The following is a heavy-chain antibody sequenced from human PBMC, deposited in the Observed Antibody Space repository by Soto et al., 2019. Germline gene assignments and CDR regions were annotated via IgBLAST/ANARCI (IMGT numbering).Heavy chain of an antibody. Sequence: GGPLILSYAASGFTFSSYSMNWVRPAPGKGLEWVSSISMSISYIYYADSVKGRFTISRDNAKNSLYLQMNSLRAEDTAVYYCARDRITIFGVVIMGRYYYYGMDVWGQGTTVNVPS. V-gene: IGHV3-21*01. J-gene: IGHJ6*02. CDR3: ARDRITIFGVVIMGRYYYYGMDV. D-gene: IGHD3-3*01. CDR2: ISMSISYI. CDR1: GFTFSSYS.